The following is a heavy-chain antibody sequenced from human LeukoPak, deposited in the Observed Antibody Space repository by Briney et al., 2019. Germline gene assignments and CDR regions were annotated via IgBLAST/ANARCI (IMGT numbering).Heavy chain of an antibody. Sequence: GGSLRLSCAASGFTFSSYWMHWVRQAPGKGLVWVSRINSDGSSTSYADSVKGRFTISRDNAKNTLYLQMNSLRAEDTAVYYCVRDQLEDWYSSGWYLNRGQGTLVTVSS. J-gene: IGHJ4*02. CDR3: VRDQLEDWYSSGWYLN. D-gene: IGHD6-19*01. V-gene: IGHV3-74*01. CDR1: GFTFSSYW. CDR2: INSDGSST.